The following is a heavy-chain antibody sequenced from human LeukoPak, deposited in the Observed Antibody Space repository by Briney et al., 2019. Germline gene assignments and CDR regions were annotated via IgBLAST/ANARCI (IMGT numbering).Heavy chain of an antibody. J-gene: IGHJ5*02. CDR3: ARGPYGDYGWFDP. Sequence: ASVKVSCKASGYTFTSYAMHWVRQAPGQRLEWMGWINAGNGNTKYSQKFQGRVTITGDTSASTAYMELSSLRSEDTAVYYCARGPYGDYGWFDPWGQGTLVTVSS. CDR2: INAGNGNT. CDR1: GYTFTSYA. D-gene: IGHD4-17*01. V-gene: IGHV1-3*01.